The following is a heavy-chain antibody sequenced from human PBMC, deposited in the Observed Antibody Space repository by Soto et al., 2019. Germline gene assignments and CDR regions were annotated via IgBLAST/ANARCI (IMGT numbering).Heavy chain of an antibody. CDR1: GFNFRSYG. CDR2: IWYDGSNK. D-gene: IGHD1-26*01. Sequence: QVQMVESGGGVVQSGRSLRLSCATSGFNFRSYGIHWVRQAPGKGLEWVGIIWYDGSNKYYADSVKGRFTISRDDSKNTVYLQMDSLRVEDTAIYYCARDNIVRSYFFDYWGQGSLVTVSS. J-gene: IGHJ4*02. CDR3: ARDNIVRSYFFDY. V-gene: IGHV3-33*01.